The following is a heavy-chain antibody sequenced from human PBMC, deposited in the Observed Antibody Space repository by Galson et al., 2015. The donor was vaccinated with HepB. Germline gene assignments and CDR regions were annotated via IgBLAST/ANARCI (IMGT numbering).Heavy chain of an antibody. V-gene: IGHV1-46*01. J-gene: IGHJ6*02. CDR3: ARSRPAGHDVLVVIEPGDYGMDV. CDR2: INPSGGST. Sequence: SVKVSCKASGYTFTSYYMHWVRQAPGQGLEWMGIINPSGGSTSYAQKFQGRVTMTRDTSTSTVYMELSSLRSEDTAVYYCARSRPAGHDVLVVIEPGDYGMDVWGQGTTVTVSS. D-gene: IGHD3-22*01. CDR1: GYTFTSYY.